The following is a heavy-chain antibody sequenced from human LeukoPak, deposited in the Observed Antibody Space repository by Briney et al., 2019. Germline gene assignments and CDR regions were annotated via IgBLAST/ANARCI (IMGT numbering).Heavy chain of an antibody. CDR2: ISGSGAGT. J-gene: IGHJ4*02. Sequence: PGGSLRLSCAASGFTFSSYAMTWVRQAPGKGLEWVSAISGSGAGTYYADSVKGRFTISRDNSKNTLYLQMNSLRVEDTAIYYCAKARSFGTWLGDYWGQGTLVTVSS. D-gene: IGHD2/OR15-2a*01. CDR1: GFTFSSYA. V-gene: IGHV3-23*01. CDR3: AKARSFGTWLGDY.